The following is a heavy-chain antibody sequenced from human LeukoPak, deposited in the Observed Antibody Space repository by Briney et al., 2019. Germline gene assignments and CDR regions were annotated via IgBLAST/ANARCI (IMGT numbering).Heavy chain of an antibody. Sequence: GGSLRLSCAASGFTFSSYSMLWVRQAPGKGLEWVSYISSSSSTIYYADSVKGRFTISKDNAKNSLYLQMNTLRAEDTAVYYCARDRHKYNYDSGGYPPYWGQGTLVTVSS. CDR3: ARDRHKYNYDSGGYPPY. CDR1: GFTFSSYS. CDR2: ISSSSSTI. J-gene: IGHJ4*02. V-gene: IGHV3-48*01. D-gene: IGHD3-22*01.